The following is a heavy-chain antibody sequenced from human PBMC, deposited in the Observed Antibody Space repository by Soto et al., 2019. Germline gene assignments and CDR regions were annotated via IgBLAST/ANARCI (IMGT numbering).Heavy chain of an antibody. J-gene: IGHJ5*02. CDR3: ARGPGGESAGLLDP. Sequence: EVQLVDSGGDLVQPGGSLRLSCAASGFTVSSSHMSWVRQAPGKGLEWVSVIYTDGNTFYADSVKGRFTMSRDNSKNRLWLQMNSLRTEDTAVYYCARGPGGESAGLLDPWGQGTLVTVSS. CDR2: IYTDGNT. D-gene: IGHD3-16*01. CDR1: GFTVSSSH. V-gene: IGHV3-66*01.